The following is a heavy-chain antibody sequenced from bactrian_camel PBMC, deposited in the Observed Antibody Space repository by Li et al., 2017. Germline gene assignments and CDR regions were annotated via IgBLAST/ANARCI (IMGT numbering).Heavy chain of an antibody. D-gene: IGHD2*01. CDR3: ATDRGSTMDGSPFFEH. CDR1: GFTFSNYW. J-gene: IGHJ4*01. Sequence: HVQLVESGGGSVQAGGSLRLSCAASGFTFSNYWMSWVRRAPGKEREGVAAIDLDNDGDTTYAESVQGRFTISRDNAKNTLYLQMNNLKSEDTARYYCATDRGSTMDGSPFFEHWGQGTQVTVS. V-gene: IGHV3S1*01. CDR2: IDLDNDGDT.